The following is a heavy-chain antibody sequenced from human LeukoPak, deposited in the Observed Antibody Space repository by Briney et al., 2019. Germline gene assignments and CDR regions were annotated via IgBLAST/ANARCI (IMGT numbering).Heavy chain of an antibody. Sequence: GASVKVSCKAPGGSFNNYAISWVRQAPGHGLEWMGRFIPFSGTSGYAHKFQARVTITMDESTAYMELSSLRPEDTAVYYCARIEDSTHGLLDYWGQGTLVTVSS. CDR3: ARIEDSTHGLLDY. D-gene: IGHD5-12*01. CDR1: GGSFNNYA. J-gene: IGHJ4*02. CDR2: FIPFSGTS. V-gene: IGHV1-69*05.